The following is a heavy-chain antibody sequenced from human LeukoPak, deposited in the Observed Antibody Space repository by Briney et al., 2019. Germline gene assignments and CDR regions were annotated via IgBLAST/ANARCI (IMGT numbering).Heavy chain of an antibody. CDR3: ASPYSSGWIHFYFAY. D-gene: IGHD6-19*01. V-gene: IGHV3-30-3*01. Sequence: GGSLRLSCAASGFTFSSYAMHWVRQAPGKGLEWVGVISYDGSNKYYAASVKGRFTTSRDNTKTTPYTQMSSLRSEATAVYCLASPYSSGWIHFYFAYWGQGTLVTVSS. CDR1: GFTFSSYA. CDR2: ISYDGSNK. J-gene: IGHJ4*02.